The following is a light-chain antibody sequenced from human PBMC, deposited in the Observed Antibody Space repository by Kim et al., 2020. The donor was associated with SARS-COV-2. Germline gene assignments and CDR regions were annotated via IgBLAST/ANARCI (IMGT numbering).Light chain of an antibody. CDR3: QSADSSGTNRV. Sequence: SYELTQPPSVSVSPGQTARITCSGDALPKQYAYWYQQKPGQAPVLVIYKDSERPSGIPELFSGSSSGTTVTLTISGVQAEDEADYYCQSADSSGTNRVFG. V-gene: IGLV3-25*03. CDR2: KDS. J-gene: IGLJ3*02. CDR1: ALPKQY.